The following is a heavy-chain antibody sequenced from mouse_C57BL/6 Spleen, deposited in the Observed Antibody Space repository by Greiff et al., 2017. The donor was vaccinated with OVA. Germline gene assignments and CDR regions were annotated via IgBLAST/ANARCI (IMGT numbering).Heavy chain of an antibody. D-gene: IGHD1-1*01. Sequence: QVQLQQSGAELVRPGASVTLSCKASGYTFTDYEMHWVKQTPVHGLEWIGAIDPETGGTAYNQKFRGKAILTADKSSSTAYMELRSLTSEDSAVYYCTTRYYGSSYDYWGQGTTLTVSS. J-gene: IGHJ2*01. V-gene: IGHV1-15*01. CDR1: GYTFTDYE. CDR2: IDPETGGT. CDR3: TTRYYGSSYDY.